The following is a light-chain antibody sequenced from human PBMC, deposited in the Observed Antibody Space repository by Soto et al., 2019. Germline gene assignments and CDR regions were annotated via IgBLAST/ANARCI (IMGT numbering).Light chain of an antibody. Sequence: DIQMTQSPSTLSASVGDRVTITCRASQSISSYLAWYQQKPGKAPKLLIYEASNVESGVPSRFSGSGSGTEFTLTISSLQPDDFATYYCQQSNNYPWTFGQGTKVDIK. J-gene: IGKJ1*01. CDR3: QQSNNYPWT. CDR2: EAS. CDR1: QSISSY. V-gene: IGKV1-5*03.